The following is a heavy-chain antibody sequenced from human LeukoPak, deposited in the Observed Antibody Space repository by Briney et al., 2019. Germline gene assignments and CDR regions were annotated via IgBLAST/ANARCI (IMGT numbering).Heavy chain of an antibody. J-gene: IGHJ5*02. CDR3: ARDRVVVAATSPTINWFDP. V-gene: IGHV1-2*02. CDR1: GYTFTGYF. D-gene: IGHD2-15*01. Sequence: ASVKVSCKASGYTFTGYFMHWVRQAPGQGLEWMGWINPNSGGTNYAQKFQGRVTMTRDTSMTTAYMELSRLTSDDTAVYYCARDRVVVAATSPTINWFDPWGQGILVTVSS. CDR2: INPNSGGT.